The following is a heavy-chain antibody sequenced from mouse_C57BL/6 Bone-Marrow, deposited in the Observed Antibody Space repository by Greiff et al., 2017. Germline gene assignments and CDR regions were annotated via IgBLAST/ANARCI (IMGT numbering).Heavy chain of an antibody. D-gene: IGHD3-1*01. CDR2: IDPENGDT. CDR1: GFNIKDDY. Sequence: VQLQESGAELVRPGASVKLSCTASGFNIKDDYMHWVKQRPEQGLEWIGWIDPENGDTAYASKFQGKATITADTSSNTAYLQLSSLTSEDTAVYYCTSQLYAMDYWGQGTSVTVSS. CDR3: TSQLYAMDY. J-gene: IGHJ4*01. V-gene: IGHV14-4*01.